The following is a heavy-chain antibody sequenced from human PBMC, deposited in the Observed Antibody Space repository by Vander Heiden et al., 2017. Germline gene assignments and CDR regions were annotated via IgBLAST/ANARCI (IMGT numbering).Heavy chain of an antibody. CDR3: ARVTGGYYDSSGYGAFDI. J-gene: IGHJ3*02. CDR2: IIPIFGTA. D-gene: IGHD3-22*01. CDR1: GGPFSSYA. V-gene: IGHV1-69*01. Sequence: QVQLVQSGAEVKKPGASVKVSCKASGGPFSSYAISWVRQAPGQGLEWMGGIIPIFGTANYAQKFQGRVTITADESTSTAYMELSSLRSEDTAVYYCARVTGGYYDSSGYGAFDIWGQGTMVTVSS.